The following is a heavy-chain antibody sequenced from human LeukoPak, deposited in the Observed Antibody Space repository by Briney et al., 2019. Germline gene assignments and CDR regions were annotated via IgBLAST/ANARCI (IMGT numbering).Heavy chain of an antibody. V-gene: IGHV4-59*01. CDR1: GDSISSYY. D-gene: IGHD5-18*01. Sequence: SETLSLTCTVSGDSISSYYWSWIRQPPGKGLEWIGYIYYSGSTNYNPSLKSRVTISVDTSKNQFSLKLSSVTAADTAVYYCARDGCIYGTDYWGQGTLVTVSS. J-gene: IGHJ4*02. CDR2: IYYSGST. CDR3: ARDGCIYGTDY.